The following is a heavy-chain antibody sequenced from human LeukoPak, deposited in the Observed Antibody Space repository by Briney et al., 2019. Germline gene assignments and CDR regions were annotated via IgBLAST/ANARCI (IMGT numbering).Heavy chain of an antibody. CDR3: ARGKYPDNDDYMDV. Sequence: GGSLRLSCAASGFTFSDYYMSWIRQAPGKGLEWISYISNSGSTIYYADCVKGRFTISRDNAKNSLYLQMNSLRAEDTALYYCARGKYPDNDDYMDVWGKGTTVIVSS. J-gene: IGHJ6*03. CDR1: GFTFSDYY. D-gene: IGHD1-1*01. V-gene: IGHV3-11*01. CDR2: ISNSGSTI.